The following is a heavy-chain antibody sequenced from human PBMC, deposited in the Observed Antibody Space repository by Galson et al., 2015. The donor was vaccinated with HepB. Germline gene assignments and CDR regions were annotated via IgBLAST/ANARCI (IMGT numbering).Heavy chain of an antibody. Sequence: SLRLSCAASGITFSTYSMNWVRQAPGKGLEWVSSISSSSSYIYYADSVKGRSTIPRDNAKRSLYLQMNSLRAEDTAVYFCASVEITLGRGGLRTRSYFGYWGQGTLVTVSS. D-gene: IGHD3-10*01. J-gene: IGHJ4*02. V-gene: IGHV3-21*01. CDR3: ASVEITLGRGGLRTRSYFGY. CDR2: ISSSSSYI. CDR1: GITFSTYS.